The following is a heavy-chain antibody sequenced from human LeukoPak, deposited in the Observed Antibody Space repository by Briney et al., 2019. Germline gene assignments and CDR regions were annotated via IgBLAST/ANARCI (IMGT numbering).Heavy chain of an antibody. V-gene: IGHV1-69*04. CDR2: IIPILGIA. J-gene: IGHJ6*02. D-gene: IGHD2-21*02. CDR1: GGTFSSYA. Sequence: SVKVSCKASGGTFSSYAISWVRQAPGQGLEWMGRIIPILGIANYAQKFQGRVTITADKSTSTAYMELSSLRSEDTAVYYCARGRSRTVTAHYYYGMDVWGQGTTVTVSS. CDR3: ARGRSRTVTAHYYYGMDV.